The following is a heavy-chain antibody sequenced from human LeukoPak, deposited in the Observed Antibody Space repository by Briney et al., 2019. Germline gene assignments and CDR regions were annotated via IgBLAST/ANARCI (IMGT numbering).Heavy chain of an antibody. CDR1: GFTFSSYA. V-gene: IGHV3-30*04. D-gene: IGHD3-22*01. J-gene: IGHJ6*02. CDR2: ISYDGSNK. CDR3: ARDRSGYVYYYYGMDV. Sequence: GGSLRLSCAASGFTFSSYAMHWVRQAPGKGLEWVAVISYDGSNKYYADSVKGRFTISRDNSKNTLYLQMNSLRAEDTAVYYCARDRSGYVYYYYGMDVWGQGTTVTASS.